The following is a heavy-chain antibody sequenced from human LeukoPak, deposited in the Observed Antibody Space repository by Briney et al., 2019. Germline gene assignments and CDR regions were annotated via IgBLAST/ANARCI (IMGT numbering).Heavy chain of an antibody. J-gene: IGHJ4*02. Sequence: VASVKVSCKASGGTFSSYAISWVRQAPGQGLEWMGWINAGNGNTKYSQKFQGRVTMTEDTSTDTAYMELSSLRSEDTAVYYCATRRGVVGARYYFGYWGQGTLVTVSS. CDR2: INAGNGNT. V-gene: IGHV1-18*01. D-gene: IGHD1-26*01. CDR1: GGTFSSYA. CDR3: ATRRGVVGARYYFGY.